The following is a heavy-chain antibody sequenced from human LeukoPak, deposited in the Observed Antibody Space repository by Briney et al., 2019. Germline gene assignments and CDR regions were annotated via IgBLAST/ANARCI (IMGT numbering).Heavy chain of an antibody. J-gene: IGHJ4*02. V-gene: IGHV3-30*18. Sequence: PGGSLRLSCAASGFTFSSYGMHWVRQAPGKGLEWVAVISYDGSNKYYADSVKGRFTISRDNSKNTLYLQMNSLRAEDTAVYYCAKVRSWYDGFFDYWGQGTLVTVSS. D-gene: IGHD6-13*01. CDR1: GFTFSSYG. CDR2: ISYDGSNK. CDR3: AKVRSWYDGFFDY.